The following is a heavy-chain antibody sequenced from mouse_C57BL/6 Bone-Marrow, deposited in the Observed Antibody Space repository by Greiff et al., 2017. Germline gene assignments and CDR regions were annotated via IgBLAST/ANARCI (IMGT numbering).Heavy chain of an antibody. J-gene: IGHJ4*01. CDR3: ARHGDYYGSRHAMDY. D-gene: IGHD1-1*01. Sequence: EVQGVESGGGLVQPGGSLKLSCAASGFTFSDYGMAWVRQAPRKGPEWVAFISNLAYSIYYADTVTGRFTIARENAKNTLFLEMSSLRSEDTAMYYCARHGDYYGSRHAMDYWGQGTSVTVSS. V-gene: IGHV5-15*01. CDR1: GFTFSDYG. CDR2: ISNLAYSI.